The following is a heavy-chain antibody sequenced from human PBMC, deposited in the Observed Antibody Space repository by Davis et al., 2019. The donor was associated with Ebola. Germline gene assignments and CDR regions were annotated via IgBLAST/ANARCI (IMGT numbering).Heavy chain of an antibody. CDR3: ARATFGYNSGWYADY. CDR1: GYIFTTYA. D-gene: IGHD6-19*01. Sequence: AASVKVSCKASGYIFTTYAMHWVRQAPGQRLEWMGWVHGGNGNTKYSQRFQGRVTITTDTSASTDYLDLSSLRSDDTAVFYCARATFGYNSGWYADYWGQGTLVTVSS. CDR2: VHGGNGNT. J-gene: IGHJ4*02. V-gene: IGHV1-3*01.